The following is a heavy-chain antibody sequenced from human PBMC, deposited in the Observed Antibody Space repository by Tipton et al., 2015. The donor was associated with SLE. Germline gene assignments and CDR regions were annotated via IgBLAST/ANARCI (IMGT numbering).Heavy chain of an antibody. Sequence: SLRLSCAASGFTFSSYAMSWVRQAPGKGLEWVSVIYSGGSTYYADSVKGRFTISRDNSKNTLYLQMNSLRAEDTAVYYCAKQGIAAQTDYWGQGTLATVSS. CDR1: GFTFSSYA. D-gene: IGHD6-6*01. J-gene: IGHJ4*02. CDR2: IYSGGST. CDR3: AKQGIAAQTDY. V-gene: IGHV3-23*03.